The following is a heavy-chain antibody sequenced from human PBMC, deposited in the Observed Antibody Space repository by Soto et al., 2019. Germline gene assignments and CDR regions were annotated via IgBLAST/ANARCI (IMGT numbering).Heavy chain of an antibody. CDR1: VFTIIIYA. CDR3: VRDLIFGVVNADSYYYGMEV. CDR2: IIPICGTA. Sequence: SSASAVFTIIIYAIICGRAVPGQGLEWMGGIIPICGTANYAQKFQGRVTITADESTSTAYMELSSLRSEDTAVYYCVRDLIFGVVNADSYYYGMEVWRQGTTVNVSS. V-gene: IGHV1-69*01. D-gene: IGHD3-3*01. J-gene: IGHJ6*01.